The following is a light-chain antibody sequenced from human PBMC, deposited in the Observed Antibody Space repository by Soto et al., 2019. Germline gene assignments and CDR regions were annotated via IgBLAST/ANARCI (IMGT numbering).Light chain of an antibody. CDR1: QGIGNY. CDR3: QKYNVAPGT. CDR2: AAS. V-gene: IGKV1-27*01. J-gene: IGKJ3*01. Sequence: DIQMTQSPSSLSASVGDRVTITCRASQGIGNYLAWYQQKPGKVPKLLIFAASTLQSGVPSRFRGSGSGTDFTLTISSLQPEDVATYYCQKYNVAPGTFCPGNKVDIK.